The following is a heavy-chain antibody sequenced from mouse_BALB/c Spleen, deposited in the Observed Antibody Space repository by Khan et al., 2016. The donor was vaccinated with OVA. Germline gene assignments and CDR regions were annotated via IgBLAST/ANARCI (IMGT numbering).Heavy chain of an antibody. Sequence: QVQLQQSGAELMKPGASVKISCKSTGYTFSNYWIEWVQQRPGHGLEWIGEILPGSDTIHHNEKFKGKATFTADPSSNTAYIQLSSLTSEDSAVYYCAREAGTTDGMDYWGQGTSVTVSS. J-gene: IGHJ4*01. V-gene: IGHV1-9*01. CDR3: AREAGTTDGMDY. CDR1: GYTFSNYW. D-gene: IGHD4-1*01. CDR2: ILPGSDTI.